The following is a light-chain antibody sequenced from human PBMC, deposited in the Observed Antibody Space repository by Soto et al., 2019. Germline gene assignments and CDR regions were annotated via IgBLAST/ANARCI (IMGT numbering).Light chain of an antibody. J-gene: IGLJ3*02. CDR3: CSYTGANSWV. Sequence: QSALTKPASVSGSAGQSITLSWTGSRREIESYNLVSWYQQYPGKAPKLMIFEVLKRPSGVSHRFSGSKSANTASLTISGLQAEDEADYYCCSYTGANSWVFGGGTKLTVL. CDR2: EVL. CDR1: RREIESYNL. V-gene: IGLV2-23*02.